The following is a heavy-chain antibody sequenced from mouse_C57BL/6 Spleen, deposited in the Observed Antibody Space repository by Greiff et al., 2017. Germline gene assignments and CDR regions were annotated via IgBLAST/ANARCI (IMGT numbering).Heavy chain of an antibody. CDR2: IWTGGGT. Sequence: VHLVESGPGLVAPSQSLSITCTVSGFSLTSYAISWVRQPPGKGLEWLGVIWTGGGTNYNSALKSRLSISKDNSKSQVFLKMNSLQTDDTARYYGAKIYDEYEKGYYLDDWGQGTTLTVSS. CDR1: GFSLTSYA. CDR3: AKIYDEYEKGYYLDD. D-gene: IGHD2-4*01. J-gene: IGHJ2*01. V-gene: IGHV2-9-1*01.